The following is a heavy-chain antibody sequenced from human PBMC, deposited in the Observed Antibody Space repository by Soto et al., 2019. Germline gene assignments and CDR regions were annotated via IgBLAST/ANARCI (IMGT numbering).Heavy chain of an antibody. CDR2: IDPGDSSA. Sequence: GESLKISCKGSGYSFTSYWIGWVRQVPGKGLEWVGRIDPGDSSATYSPTFQGHVTISADRSTRSAYLQWRSLRASDTAIYFCARRYCSRADCYSDSWGQGSLVTVSS. CDR3: ARRYCSRADCYSDS. J-gene: IGHJ4*02. V-gene: IGHV5-10-1*01. D-gene: IGHD2-2*01. CDR1: GYSFTSYW.